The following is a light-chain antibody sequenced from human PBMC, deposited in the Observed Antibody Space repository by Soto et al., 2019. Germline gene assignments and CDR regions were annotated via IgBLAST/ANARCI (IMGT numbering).Light chain of an antibody. V-gene: IGKV2-28*01. J-gene: IGKJ4*01. CDR2: LGS. CDR3: MQSLQTPLT. CDR1: QNLLHSNGYNY. Sequence: DIVMTQSPLSLPVTPGEPASISCRSSQNLLHSNGYNYLDWYLQKPGQSPQLLIFLGSNRASGVPDRFSGSGSGTYFTLKISIVEAEDVGVYYCMQSLQTPLTFGGGTKVESK.